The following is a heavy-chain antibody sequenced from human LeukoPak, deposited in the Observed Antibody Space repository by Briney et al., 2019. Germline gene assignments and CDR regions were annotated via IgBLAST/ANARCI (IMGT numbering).Heavy chain of an antibody. CDR3: ARDKVELSGSYYLHRAFDI. Sequence: SVKVSCKASGGTFSSYAISWVRQAPGQGLEWMGGIIPIFGTANYAQKFQGRVTITTDESTSTAYMEPSSLRSEDTAVYYCARDKVELSGSYYLHRAFDIWGQGTMVTVSS. D-gene: IGHD1-26*01. CDR2: IIPIFGTA. J-gene: IGHJ3*02. V-gene: IGHV1-69*05. CDR1: GGTFSSYA.